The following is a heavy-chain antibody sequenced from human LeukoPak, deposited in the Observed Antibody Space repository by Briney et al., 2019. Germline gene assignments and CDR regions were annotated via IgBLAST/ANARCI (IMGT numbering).Heavy chain of an antibody. D-gene: IGHD6-19*01. Sequence: PGGSLRLSCAASGFTFSSYGMHWVRQAPGKGLEWVSAISGSGTNTYYADSVKGRFTISRDNSKNTLYLQMNSLRADDTAVYYCAKDRRGPSTGWRLFLDYWGQGTLVTVSS. CDR1: GFTFSSYG. V-gene: IGHV3-23*01. CDR3: AKDRRGPSTGWRLFLDY. CDR2: ISGSGTNT. J-gene: IGHJ4*02.